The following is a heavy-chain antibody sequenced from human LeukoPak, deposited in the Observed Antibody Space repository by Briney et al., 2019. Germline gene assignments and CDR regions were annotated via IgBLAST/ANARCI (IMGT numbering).Heavy chain of an antibody. CDR2: IKNDGSER. Sequence: PGGSLRLSCAASGFVFRNYFMSWVRQAPGKGLEWVASIKNDGSERYYVDSVKGRFTISRDNAKSSLYLQMNSLRAEDTAVYYCAKNGRSSWQWGQGTLVTVSS. CDR3: AKNGRSSWQ. CDR1: GFVFRNYF. J-gene: IGHJ4*02. D-gene: IGHD6-13*01. V-gene: IGHV3-7*01.